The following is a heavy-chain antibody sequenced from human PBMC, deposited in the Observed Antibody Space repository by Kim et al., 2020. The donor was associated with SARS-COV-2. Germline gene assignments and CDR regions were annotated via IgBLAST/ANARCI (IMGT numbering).Heavy chain of an antibody. CDR1: GFTFSNYW. CDR2: IKSDGST. Sequence: GWSLRLSCAASGFTFSNYWMHWVRQAPGKGLVWVSHIKSDGSTMYADSVKGRFTISRDNAKNTLYLQMNGLRVEDTAVYYCARDVSLRFGDRDYVDNWGQGTLVTVSS. V-gene: IGHV3-74*03. D-gene: IGHD3-10*01. J-gene: IGHJ4*02. CDR3: ARDVSLRFGDRDYVDN.